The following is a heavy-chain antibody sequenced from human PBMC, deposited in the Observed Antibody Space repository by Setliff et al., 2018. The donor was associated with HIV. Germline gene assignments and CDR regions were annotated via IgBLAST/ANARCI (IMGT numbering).Heavy chain of an antibody. Sequence: PSETLSLTCAVYGRSFSGYYWSWIRQPPGKGLEWIGEINHSGSTNYNMSLWSRVTISLDASRNQFSLELISVTAADTAVYYCAGGPGTTSIDYWAQGTLVTSPQ. J-gene: IGHJ4*02. V-gene: IGHV4-34*01. CDR2: INHSGST. CDR1: GRSFSGYY. D-gene: IGHD1-26*01. CDR3: AGGPGTTSIDY.